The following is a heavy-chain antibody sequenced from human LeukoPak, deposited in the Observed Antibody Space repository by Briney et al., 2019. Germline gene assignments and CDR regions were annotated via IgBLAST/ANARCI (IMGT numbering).Heavy chain of an antibody. Sequence: PSETLSLTRTVSGGSISSSSYYWGWIRQPPGKGLEWIGSIYYSGSTYYNPSLKSRVTISVDTSKNQFSLKLSSVTAADTAVYYCARHGSYRDYWGQGTLVTVSS. CDR3: ARHGSYRDY. CDR2: IYYSGST. J-gene: IGHJ4*02. V-gene: IGHV4-39*01. D-gene: IGHD2-2*03. CDR1: GGSISSSSYY.